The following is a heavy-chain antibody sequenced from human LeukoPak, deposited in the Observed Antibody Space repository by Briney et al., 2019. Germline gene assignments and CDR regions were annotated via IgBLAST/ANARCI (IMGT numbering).Heavy chain of an antibody. J-gene: IGHJ4*02. Sequence: GGSLRLSCSASGFTFSGHFMHWVRQAPGKGLEYVSSISINVDKTYYAESVKGRFTISRDNSKNTLYLQLSSLRVEDTAVYYCIKDRIGTWSFDHWGQGTLLTVSS. CDR1: GFTFSGHF. CDR3: IKDRIGTWSFDH. CDR2: ISINVDKT. V-gene: IGHV3-64D*06. D-gene: IGHD1-26*01.